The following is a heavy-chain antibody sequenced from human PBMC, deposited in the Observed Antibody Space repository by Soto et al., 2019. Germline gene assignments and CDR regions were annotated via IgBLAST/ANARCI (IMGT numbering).Heavy chain of an antibody. CDR1: GYAFTTSA. CDR3: ARAAGRSKLLPYYFDP. V-gene: IGHV1-3*01. Sequence: QVHLVQSGAEVQKPGASVRISCQASGYAFTTSAIHWVRQAPGQSLEWMGWINPATGDTKYSQNVRGRVTFALDTSATTAYMDLRSLASHDTAVDYCARAAGRSKLLPYYFDPWGQGTLVTVSS. J-gene: IGHJ5*02. CDR2: INPATGDT. D-gene: IGHD3-10*01.